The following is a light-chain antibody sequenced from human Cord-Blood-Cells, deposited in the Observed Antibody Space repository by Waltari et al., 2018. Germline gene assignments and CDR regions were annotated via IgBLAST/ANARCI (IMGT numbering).Light chain of an antibody. CDR1: SSDVGSYNL. CDR3: CSYAGSSTFV. Sequence: QSALTQPASVSGSPGQSITISCTGTSSDVGSYNLVSWYQQHPGKAPKLMIYEGSKRRSGVSHRFSGSKSGNTASLTISGLQAEDEADYYCCSYAGSSTFVFGGGTKLTVL. V-gene: IGLV2-23*03. CDR2: EGS. J-gene: IGLJ3*02.